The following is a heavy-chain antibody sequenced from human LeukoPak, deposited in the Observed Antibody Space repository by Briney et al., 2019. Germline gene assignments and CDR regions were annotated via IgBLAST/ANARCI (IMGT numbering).Heavy chain of an antibody. Sequence: GGSLRLSCAAFGFTFSSYAMSWVRQAPGKGLEWVSAISGSGGSTYYADSVKGRFTISRDNSKNTLYLQMNSLRAEDTAVYYCAKPGPPYYYYYYMDVWGKGTTVTVSS. V-gene: IGHV3-23*01. CDR3: AKPGPPYYYYYYMDV. CDR1: GFTFSSYA. CDR2: ISGSGGST. J-gene: IGHJ6*03.